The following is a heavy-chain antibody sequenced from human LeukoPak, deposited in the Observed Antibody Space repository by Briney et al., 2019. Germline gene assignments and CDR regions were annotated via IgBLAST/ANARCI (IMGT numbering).Heavy chain of an antibody. D-gene: IGHD4-17*01. CDR1: GFTFSSFE. V-gene: IGHV3-48*03. J-gene: IGHJ5*02. Sequence: GGSLRLSCAASGFTFSSFEMNWVRQAPGKGLEWVSYISSSGSTIYYADSVKGRFIISRDNAKNSLSLQMNSLRAEDAAVYYCAKESTVTPGNVNWFDTWGQGTLVTVSS. CDR3: AKESTVTPGNVNWFDT. CDR2: ISSSGSTI.